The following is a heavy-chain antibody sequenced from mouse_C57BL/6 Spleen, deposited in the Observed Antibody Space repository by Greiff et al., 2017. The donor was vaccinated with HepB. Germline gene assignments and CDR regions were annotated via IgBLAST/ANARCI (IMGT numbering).Heavy chain of an antibody. CDR3: ARGRKYDYDGFAY. CDR1: GYAFSSYW. J-gene: IGHJ3*01. D-gene: IGHD2-4*01. Sequence: QVQLQQSGAELVKPGASVKISCKASGYAFSSYWMNGVKQRPGKGLEWIGQIYPGDGDTNYNGKFKGKATLTADKSSSTAYMQLSSLTSEDSAVYFCARGRKYDYDGFAYWGQGTLVTVSA. CDR2: IYPGDGDT. V-gene: IGHV1-80*01.